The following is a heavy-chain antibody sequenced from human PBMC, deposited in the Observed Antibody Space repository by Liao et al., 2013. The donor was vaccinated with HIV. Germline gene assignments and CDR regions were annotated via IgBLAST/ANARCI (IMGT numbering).Heavy chain of an antibody. CDR2: INHSGST. CDR1: GGSFSNYY. Sequence: QVQLQQWGAGLLKPSETLSLTCAVYGGSFSNYYWSWIRQPPGKGLEWIGEINHSGSTNYNPSLKSRVTISVDTSTNQFSLKLSSVTAADTAVYYCAAPGGDYRGLFDYWGQGTLVTVSS. D-gene: IGHD4-17*01. J-gene: IGHJ4*02. V-gene: IGHV4-34*01. CDR3: AAPGGDYRGLFDY.